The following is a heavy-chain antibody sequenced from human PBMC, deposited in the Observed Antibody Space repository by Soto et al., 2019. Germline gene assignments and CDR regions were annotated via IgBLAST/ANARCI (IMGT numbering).Heavy chain of an antibody. D-gene: IGHD1-1*01. CDR1: GGTFSSYA. CDR3: ARGRGMGYSTTWNIYWYYNMDV. V-gene: IGHV1-69*01. CDR2: SITIFGTT. Sequence: QVQLVQSGAEVKQPGSSVRVSCKASGGTFSSYAITWVRQAPGQGLEWMGGSITIFGTTNYAQQFQGRVTITADDSTHTAYMELSSVRSEDTAVYYCARGRGMGYSTTWNIYWYYNMDVWGQGTSVTVSS. J-gene: IGHJ6*02.